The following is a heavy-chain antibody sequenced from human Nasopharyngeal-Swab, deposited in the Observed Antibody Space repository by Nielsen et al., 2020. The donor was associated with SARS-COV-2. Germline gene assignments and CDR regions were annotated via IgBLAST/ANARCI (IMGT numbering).Heavy chain of an antibody. Sequence: GGSLRLSCAASGFTFNSYSMNWVRQAPGKGLEWVSYISSSSSTIYYADSVKGRFTISRDNAKNSLYLQMNSLRAEDTAVYYCAGGYCSGGSCYPTPPYYYYGMDVWGQGTTVTVSS. J-gene: IGHJ6*02. CDR2: ISSSSSTI. CDR1: GFTFNSYS. CDR3: AGGYCSGGSCYPTPPYYYYGMDV. D-gene: IGHD2-15*01. V-gene: IGHV3-48*04.